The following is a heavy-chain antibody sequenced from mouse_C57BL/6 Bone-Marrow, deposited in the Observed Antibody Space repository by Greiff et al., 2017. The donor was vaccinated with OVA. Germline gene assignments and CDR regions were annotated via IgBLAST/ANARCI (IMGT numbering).Heavy chain of an antibody. V-gene: IGHV1-76*01. CDR3: ARGSNYVDYYAMDY. CDR1: GYTFTDYY. D-gene: IGHD2-5*01. J-gene: IGHJ4*01. CDR2: IYPGSGNT. Sequence: VKLMESGAELVRPGASVKLSCKASGYTFTDYYINWVKQRPGQGLEWIARIYPGSGNTYYNEKFKGKATLTAEKSSSTAYMQLSSLTSEDSAVYFCARGSNYVDYYAMDYWGQGTSVTVSS.